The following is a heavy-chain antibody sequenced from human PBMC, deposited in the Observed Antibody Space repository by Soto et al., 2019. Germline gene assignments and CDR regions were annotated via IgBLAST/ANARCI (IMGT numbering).Heavy chain of an antibody. J-gene: IGHJ5*02. CDR2: INHSGST. D-gene: IGHD4-4*01. Sequence: SETLSLTCAVYGGSFSGYYWSWIRQPPGKGLEWIGEINHSGSTNYNPSLKSRVTISVDTSKNQFSLKLSSVTAADTAVYYCAIRPSMTTFCWFDPWGQGTLVTVSS. CDR3: AIRPSMTTFCWFDP. CDR1: GGSFSGYY. V-gene: IGHV4-34*01.